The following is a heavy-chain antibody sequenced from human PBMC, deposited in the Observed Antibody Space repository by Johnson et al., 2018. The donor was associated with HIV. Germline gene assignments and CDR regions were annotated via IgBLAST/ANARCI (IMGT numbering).Heavy chain of an antibody. Sequence: QVQLVESGGGLVKPGGSLRLSCAASGFTFGDYYMSWIRQAPGKGLEWVSYISSSGSIVWYADSVKGRFTISRDNAKNSLYLQMNSLRAEDTALYYCARVGQAGGAFDIWGQGTMVTVSS. J-gene: IGHJ3*02. CDR1: GFTFGDYY. CDR3: ARVGQAGGAFDI. CDR2: ISSSGSIV. V-gene: IGHV3-11*01.